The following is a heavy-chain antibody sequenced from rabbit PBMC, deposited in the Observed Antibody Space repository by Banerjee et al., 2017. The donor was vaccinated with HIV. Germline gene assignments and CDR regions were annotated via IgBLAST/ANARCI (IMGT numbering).Heavy chain of an antibody. CDR3: ARDMTNNVGYPYFNL. V-gene: IGHV1S40*01. J-gene: IGHJ4*01. CDR2: IHTGSGST. Sequence: QSLEESGGDLVKPGASLTLTCTASGFSFSSSYYMCWVRQAPGKGLEWIGCIHTGSGSTSYASWVKGRFTISKPSSTTVTLQMTSLTAADTATYFCARDMTNNVGYPYFNLWGPGTLVTVS. CDR1: GFSFSSSYY. D-gene: IGHD2-1*01.